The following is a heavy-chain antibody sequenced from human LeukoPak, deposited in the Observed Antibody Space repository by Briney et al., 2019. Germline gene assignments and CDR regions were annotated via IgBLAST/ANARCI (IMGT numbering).Heavy chain of an antibody. CDR2: IQTDGRDK. D-gene: IGHD3-16*01. CDR1: GIDFRASG. J-gene: IGHJ4*02. Sequence: GGSLRLSCAASGIDFRASGMHWVRQAPGMGLEWVTFIQTDGRDKYYAASVAGRFTISRDNSKNTVYLNMNNLRPDDTALYYCARGGGTEVFARLAYGAQETWVTVSS. CDR3: ARGGGTEVFARLAY. V-gene: IGHV3-30*02.